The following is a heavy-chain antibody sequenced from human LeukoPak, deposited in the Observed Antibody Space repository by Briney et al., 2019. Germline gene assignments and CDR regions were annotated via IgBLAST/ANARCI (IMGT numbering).Heavy chain of an antibody. CDR3: ARYSGTHSRNFDY. J-gene: IGHJ4*02. Sequence: SETLSLTCTVSGVPTSGSHWSWIRQPPGKGLEWIGYIYYNGITTYNPSLNSRVTISIDTSENRFSLRLNSVTAADTAVYYCARYSGTHSRNFDYWGQGTLVTVSS. CDR1: GVPTSGSH. V-gene: IGHV4-59*08. CDR2: IYYNGIT. D-gene: IGHD1-26*01.